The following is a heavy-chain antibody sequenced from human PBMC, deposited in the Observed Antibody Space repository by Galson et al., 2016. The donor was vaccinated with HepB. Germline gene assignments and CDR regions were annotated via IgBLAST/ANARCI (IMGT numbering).Heavy chain of an antibody. V-gene: IGHV3-30-3*01. Sequence: SLRLSCAASGFTFSSYAMHWVRQAPGRGLEWVALISYDENNIYYGDSVKGRFTISRDNSKNTLYLQMNSLRAEDTAVHYCAKDQGGDAYGDGYPVFESWGQGTLVIVSS. J-gene: IGHJ4*02. D-gene: IGHD5-24*01. CDR2: ISYDENNI. CDR3: AKDQGGDAYGDGYPVFES. CDR1: GFTFSSYA.